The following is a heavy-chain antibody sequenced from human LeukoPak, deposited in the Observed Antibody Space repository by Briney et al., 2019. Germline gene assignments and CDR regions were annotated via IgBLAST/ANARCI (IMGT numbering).Heavy chain of an antibody. CDR2: IKQDGSKK. D-gene: IGHD5-24*01. V-gene: IGHV3-7*04. CDR1: GFIFSSPW. Sequence: GGSLRLSCAASGFIFSSPWMTWVRQAPGKGLEWVANIKQDGSKKSYVDSVKGRFTISRDNAKNSLYLQMNSLRAEDTAIYYCTRVGYIDEGIDYWGQGTLVTVSS. J-gene: IGHJ4*02. CDR3: TRVGYIDEGIDY.